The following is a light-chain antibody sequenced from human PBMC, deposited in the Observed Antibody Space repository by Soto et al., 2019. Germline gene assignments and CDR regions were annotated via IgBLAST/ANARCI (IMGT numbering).Light chain of an antibody. J-gene: IGKJ2*01. CDR2: AAS. CDR1: QIFSSGY. Sequence: EIVLTQSPATLSSFPCDRVTISCRASQIFSSGYLAWYQQKHGQAPRLLIYAASTRATGIPDRFSGSGSGTDFTLTINRLEPEDFAVYYCQQYGNSPMYTFGQGTKVDIK. CDR3: QQYGNSPMYT. V-gene: IGKV3-20*01.